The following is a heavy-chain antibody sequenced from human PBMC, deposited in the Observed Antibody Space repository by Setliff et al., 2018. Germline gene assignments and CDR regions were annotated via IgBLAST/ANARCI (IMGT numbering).Heavy chain of an antibody. Sequence: SETLSLTCTVSGGSISSYYWSWIRQPPGKGLEWIGTIYYSGSTNYNPSLKSRVTISVDTSKNQFSLKLSSVTAADTAVYYCARGGGGSGSNWYFDLWGRGTLVTVSS. CDR3: ARGGGGSGSNWYFDL. CDR1: GGSISSYY. CDR2: IYYSGST. V-gene: IGHV4-59*01. J-gene: IGHJ2*01. D-gene: IGHD3-22*01.